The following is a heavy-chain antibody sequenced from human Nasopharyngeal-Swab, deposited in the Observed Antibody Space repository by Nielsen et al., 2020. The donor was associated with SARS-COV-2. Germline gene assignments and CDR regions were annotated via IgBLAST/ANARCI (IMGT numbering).Heavy chain of an antibody. CDR1: GYTFTSHY. V-gene: IGHV1-46*01. CDR2: INPCGGGT. CDR3: ARSYYDFWSGYLEYYYGMDV. J-gene: IGHJ6*02. Sequence: ASVKVSCKASGYTFTSHYMHWVRQAPGQGLEWMGIINPCGGGTTYAQKFQGRVTMTRDTSTSTVYMELSSLRSEDTAVYYCARSYYDFWSGYLEYYYGMDVWGQGTTVTVSS. D-gene: IGHD3-3*01.